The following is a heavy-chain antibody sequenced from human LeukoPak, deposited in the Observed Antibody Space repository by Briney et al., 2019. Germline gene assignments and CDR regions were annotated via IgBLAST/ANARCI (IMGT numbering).Heavy chain of an antibody. V-gene: IGHV3-33*01. CDR3: ARDFTNIRGGGYFDN. CDR1: GFPFSSYV. D-gene: IGHD2-15*01. CDR2: IWFDGGKI. J-gene: IGHJ4*02. Sequence: GGSLRLSCAASGFPFSSYVMHWLRQAPGKGLEWVTVIWFDGGKIYYADSVKGRFTISRDNSKNTLYLQMNSLRAEDTAVYHCARDFTNIRGGGYFDNWGQGTLVTVSS.